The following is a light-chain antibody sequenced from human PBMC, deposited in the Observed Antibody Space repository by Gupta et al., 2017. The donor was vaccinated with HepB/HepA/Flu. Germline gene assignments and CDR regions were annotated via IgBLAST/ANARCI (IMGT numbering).Light chain of an antibody. J-gene: IGKJ4*02. V-gene: IGKV1-5*03. CDR3: QQYMTFPRT. CDR1: QSISSW. Sequence: DIQMTQSPSTLSASVGDRVTITCRASQSISSWLAWYQQKPGKAPKFLIYKASNLESGVPSRFSGRGSGTEFTLTISGLQPDDFAIYYCQQYMTFPRTFGGGTKVEIK. CDR2: KAS.